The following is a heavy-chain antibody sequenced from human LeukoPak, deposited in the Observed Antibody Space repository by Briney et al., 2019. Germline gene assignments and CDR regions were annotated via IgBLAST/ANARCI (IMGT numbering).Heavy chain of an antibody. D-gene: IGHD2-15*01. CDR3: ARWIGGSELGDAFDI. J-gene: IGHJ3*02. CDR2: IYYSGST. V-gene: IGHV4-59*01. CDR1: GGSISSYY. Sequence: SETLSLTCTVSGGSISSYYWSWIRQPPGKGLEWIGYIYYSGSTNYNPSLKSRVTISVDTSKNQFSLKPSSVTAADTAVYYCARWIGGSELGDAFDIWGQGTMVTVSS.